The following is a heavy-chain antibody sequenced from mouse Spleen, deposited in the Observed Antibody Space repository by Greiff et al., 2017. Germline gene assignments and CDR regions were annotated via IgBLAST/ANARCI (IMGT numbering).Heavy chain of an antibody. V-gene: IGHV1-15*01. CDR2: IDPETGGT. J-gene: IGHJ1*03. Sequence: VQLQQSGAELVRPGASVTLSCKASGYTFTDYDMHWVKQTPVHGLEWIGAIDPETGGTAYNQKFKGKAILTADKSSSTAYMELRSLTSEDSAVYYCTRRVITTVVVGRYWYFDVWGTGTTVTVSS. CDR1: GYTFTDYD. CDR3: TRRVITTVVVGRYWYFDV. D-gene: IGHD1-1*01.